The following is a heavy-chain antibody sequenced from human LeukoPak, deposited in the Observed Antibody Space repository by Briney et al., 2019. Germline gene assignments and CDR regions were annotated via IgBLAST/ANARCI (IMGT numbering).Heavy chain of an antibody. CDR1: GGTFSSYA. V-gene: IGHV1-69*05. CDR3: AGGTTAAAGSQLYYYYYMDV. CDR2: IIPIFGTA. J-gene: IGHJ6*03. Sequence: SVKVSCEASGGTFSSYAISWVRQAPGQGLEWMGGIIPIFGTANYAQKFQGRVTITTDESTSTAYMELSSLRSEDTAVYYCAGGTTAAAGSQLYYYYYMDVWGKGTTVTVSS. D-gene: IGHD6-13*01.